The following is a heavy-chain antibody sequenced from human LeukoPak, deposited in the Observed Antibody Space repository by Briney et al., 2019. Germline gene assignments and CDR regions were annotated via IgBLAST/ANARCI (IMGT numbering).Heavy chain of an antibody. CDR1: GGTFSSYA. V-gene: IGHV1-69*05. CDR3: ASSWYPENGQQDNWFDP. J-gene: IGHJ5*02. D-gene: IGHD6-13*01. Sequence: SVKVSCKASGGTFSSYAISWVRQAPGQGLEWMGGIIPIFGTANYAQKFQGRVTITTDESTSTAYMELSSLRSEDTAVYYCASSWYPENGQQDNWFDPWGQGTLVTVSS. CDR2: IIPIFGTA.